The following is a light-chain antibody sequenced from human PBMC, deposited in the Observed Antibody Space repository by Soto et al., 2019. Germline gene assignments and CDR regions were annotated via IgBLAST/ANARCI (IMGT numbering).Light chain of an antibody. CDR1: QSVSSSY. J-gene: IGKJ3*01. V-gene: IGKV3-20*01. CDR2: GAS. CDR3: QQYGSSSFT. Sequence: EIVLTQSPGTLSLSPGERATLSCRASQSVSSSYLAWYQQKPGQAPRLLIYGASSRATGIPDRFSGSGSGTAFTLTIRRLEPEDFALYYCQQYGSSSFTFGPGTKVDIK.